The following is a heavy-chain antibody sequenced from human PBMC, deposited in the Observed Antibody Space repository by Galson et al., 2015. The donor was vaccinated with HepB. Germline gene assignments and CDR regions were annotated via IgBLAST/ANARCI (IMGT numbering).Heavy chain of an antibody. CDR3: ARAVAGKGGEAFCL. D-gene: IGHD6-19*01. V-gene: IGHV6-1*01. J-gene: IGHJ3*01. CDR1: GDSVSSNSAS. CDR2: TYYRSKWYT. Sequence: CAISGDSVSSNSASWSWIRQSPLRGLEWLGRTYYRSKWYTDYALSVISRTTINPDPFKNQFTLQLKSVTPEDTAVHYCARAVAGKGGEAFCLWGQGTTVTVSS.